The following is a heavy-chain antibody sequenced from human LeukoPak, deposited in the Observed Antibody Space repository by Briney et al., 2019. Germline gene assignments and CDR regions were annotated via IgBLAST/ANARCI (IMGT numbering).Heavy chain of an antibody. CDR1: GGTFSSYA. Sequence: GASVKVSCKASGGTFSSYAISWERQAPGQGLEWMGRIIPILGIANYAQKFQGRVTITADKSTSTAYMELSSLRSEDTAVYYCAREGIAAAGVNYYYYGMDVWGQGTTVTVSS. CDR2: IIPILGIA. CDR3: AREGIAAAGVNYYYYGMDV. J-gene: IGHJ6*02. V-gene: IGHV1-69*04. D-gene: IGHD6-13*01.